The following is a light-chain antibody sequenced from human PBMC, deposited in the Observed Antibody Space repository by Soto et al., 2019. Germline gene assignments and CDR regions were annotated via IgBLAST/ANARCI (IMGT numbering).Light chain of an antibody. J-gene: IGKJ5*01. CDR3: QQRNSDPPIT. Sequence: IRLTPSPSSLTASPADIVTIACRASQGISSYLAWYQQKPGKAPKLLIYAASTLQSGVPSRFSGSGSGTDFTLTISGLQSEDFASYYCQQRNSDPPITFGQGARLEFK. V-gene: IGKV1-8*01. CDR2: AAS. CDR1: QGISSY.